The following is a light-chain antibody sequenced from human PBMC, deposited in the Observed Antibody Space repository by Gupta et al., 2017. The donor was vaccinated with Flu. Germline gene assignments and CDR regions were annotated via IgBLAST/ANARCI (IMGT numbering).Light chain of an antibody. CDR2: QAS. CDR3: QQYGCVPKT. J-gene: IGKJ1*01. CDR1: QSVNSDY. Sequence: GTLSLSPGERATLFCRASQSVNSDYLAWYQQRPGQPPRLLVYQASNRATGIPARFSGRGSGTXFTLTIXRLEAEDFAVYYCQQYGCVPKTFGXGTKVEIK. V-gene: IGKV3-20*01.